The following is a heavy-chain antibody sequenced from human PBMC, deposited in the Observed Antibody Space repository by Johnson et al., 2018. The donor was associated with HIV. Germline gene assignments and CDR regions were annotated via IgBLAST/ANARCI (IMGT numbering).Heavy chain of an antibody. Sequence: VQLVESGGVWVQPGGSLRLSCAGSGFTFSSYGMHWVRQAPGKGLEWVSGINSDGSDTRYADSVKGRFTISRDNAKTTLYLQMNSLRAEDTAVYYCAREVNAFDIWGQGTMVTVSS. CDR2: INSDGSDT. CDR3: AREVNAFDI. J-gene: IGHJ3*02. CDR1: GFTFSSYG. D-gene: IGHD3-22*01. V-gene: IGHV3-74*01.